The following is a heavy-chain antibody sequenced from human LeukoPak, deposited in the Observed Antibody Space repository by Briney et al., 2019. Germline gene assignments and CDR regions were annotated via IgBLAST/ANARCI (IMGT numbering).Heavy chain of an antibody. Sequence: PGGSLRLSCAASGFTFSSYSMNWVRQAPGKGLEWVSYISSSSSTIYYADSVKGRFTISRDNAKNSLYLQMNSLRDEDTAVYYCARPRGAAAGTFGFDPWGQGTLVTVSS. J-gene: IGHJ5*02. CDR2: ISSSSSTI. V-gene: IGHV3-48*02. D-gene: IGHD6-13*01. CDR3: ARPRGAAAGTFGFDP. CDR1: GFTFSSYS.